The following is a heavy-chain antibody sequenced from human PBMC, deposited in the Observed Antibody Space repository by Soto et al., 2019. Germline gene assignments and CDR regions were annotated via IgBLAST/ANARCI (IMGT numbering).Heavy chain of an antibody. CDR1: GYTFTTHG. CDR3: ARGYTPYYFDY. J-gene: IGHJ4*02. D-gene: IGHD1-20*01. CDR2: VAGDNGHR. V-gene: IGHV1-18*01. Sequence: GASVKVSCKASGYTFTTHGISWVRQAPGQGLEWMGWVAGDNGHRNYAQKFQGRVTITADKSTSTAYMELSSLRSEDTAVYYCARGYTPYYFDYWGQGTLVTSPQ.